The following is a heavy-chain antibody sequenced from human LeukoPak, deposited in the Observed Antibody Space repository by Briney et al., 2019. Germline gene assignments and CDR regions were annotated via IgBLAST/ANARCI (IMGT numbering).Heavy chain of an antibody. Sequence: TGGSLRLSCAASGFTFSSYGMHWVRQAPGKGLEWVAVISYDGSNKYYADSVKGRFTISRDNSKNTLYLQMNSLRAEDTAVYYCAKDGHTVTTSYYYGMDVWGQGTTVTVSS. CDR3: AKDGHTVTTSYYYGMDV. J-gene: IGHJ6*02. V-gene: IGHV3-30*18. CDR2: ISYDGSNK. D-gene: IGHD4-17*01. CDR1: GFTFSSYG.